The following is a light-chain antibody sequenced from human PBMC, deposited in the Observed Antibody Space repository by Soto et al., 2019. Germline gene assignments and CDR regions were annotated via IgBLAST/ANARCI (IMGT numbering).Light chain of an antibody. CDR3: HQRQSWPRT. Sequence: EIVLTHSPATLSVSPWGIATLSCRASQSISDTLAWYQQKPGQAPRLLIHGASTRATGFPARFSASGTGTDFTLTISDVQPEDFAVYYCHQRQSWPRTFGQGTKVDIK. V-gene: IGKV3-15*01. CDR2: GAS. CDR1: QSISDT. J-gene: IGKJ1*01.